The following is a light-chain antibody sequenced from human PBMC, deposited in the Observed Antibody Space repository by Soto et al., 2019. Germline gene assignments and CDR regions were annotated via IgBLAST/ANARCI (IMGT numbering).Light chain of an antibody. CDR3: QQYNNWPPYT. CDR1: EGVASNY. CDR2: GAS. V-gene: IGKV3-20*01. J-gene: IGKJ2*01. Sequence: EIVLTQSPGTLSLSPGQRATLSCRASEGVASNYLAWYQHKPGQSPRLLLFGASNRATGIPDRFSGSGSGADFTLTISRVEPEDFAAYYCQQYNNWPPYTFGQGTKVDIK.